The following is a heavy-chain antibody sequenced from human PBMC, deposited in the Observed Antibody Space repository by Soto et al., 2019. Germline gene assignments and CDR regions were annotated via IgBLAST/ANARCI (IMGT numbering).Heavy chain of an antibody. V-gene: IGHV3-21*01. CDR3: ARDKIITIFGVVMPQGMDV. D-gene: IGHD3-3*01. CDR2: ISSSSSYI. J-gene: IGHJ6*02. CDR1: GFTFSSYS. Sequence: GGSLRLSCAASGFTFSSYSMNWVRQAPGKGLEWVSSISSSSSYIYYADSVKGRFTISRDNAKNSLYLQMNSLRAEDTAVYYCARDKIITIFGVVMPQGMDVWGQGTTVTVSS.